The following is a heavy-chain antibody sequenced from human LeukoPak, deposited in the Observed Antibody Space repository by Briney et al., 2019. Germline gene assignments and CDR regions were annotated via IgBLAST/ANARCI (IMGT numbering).Heavy chain of an antibody. CDR3: AREELYYSDSSGYPSFDY. J-gene: IGHJ4*02. Sequence: GGSLRLSCAASGFTFSSYEMNWVRQAPGKGLEWVSYISSSGSTLYYADSVKGRFTISRDNAKNSLYLQMKSLRGEDTAVYYCAREELYYSDSSGYPSFDYWGQGTLVTVSS. D-gene: IGHD3-22*01. CDR2: ISSSGSTL. CDR1: GFTFSSYE. V-gene: IGHV3-48*03.